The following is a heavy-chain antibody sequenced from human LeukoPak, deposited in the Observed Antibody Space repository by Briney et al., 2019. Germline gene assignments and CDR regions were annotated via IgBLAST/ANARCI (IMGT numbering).Heavy chain of an antibody. CDR1: GFIFSSYW. CDR3: ARDSGNYFFDY. CDR2: INSDGITT. V-gene: IGHV3-74*01. D-gene: IGHD1-26*01. J-gene: IGHJ4*02. Sequence: GGSLRLSCAASGFIFSSYWMHWVRQAPGKGLVWVSRINSDGITTNYADSVKGRFTISRDNAENTLYLQMDSLRAEDTAVYYCARDSGNYFFDYWGQGTLVTVSS.